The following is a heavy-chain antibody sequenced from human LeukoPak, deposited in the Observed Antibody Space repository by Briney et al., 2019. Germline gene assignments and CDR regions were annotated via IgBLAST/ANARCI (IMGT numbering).Heavy chain of an antibody. CDR2: IWYDGSNK. CDR3: ARGGGCYTTPHDYYYYGMDV. Sequence: GGSLRLSCAASGFTFSSYGMHWVRQAPGKGLEWVAVIWYDGSNKYYADSVKGRFTISRDNSKNTLYLQMNSLRAEDTAVYYCARGGGCYTTPHDYYYYGMDVWGQGTTVTVSS. J-gene: IGHJ6*02. V-gene: IGHV3-33*01. D-gene: IGHD3-22*01. CDR1: GFTFSSYG.